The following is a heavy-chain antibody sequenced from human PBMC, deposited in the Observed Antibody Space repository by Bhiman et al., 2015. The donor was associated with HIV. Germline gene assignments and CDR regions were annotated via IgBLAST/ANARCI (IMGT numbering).Heavy chain of an antibody. D-gene: IGHD6-19*01. CDR3: ARDGSDSSGFWLDAFDI. Sequence: EVQLVESGGGLVQPGGSLRLSCAASGFTFSSYWMSWVRQAPGKGLEWVANIKQDGSEKYYVDSVKGRFTISRDNAKNSLYLQMNSLRAEDTAVYYCARDGSDSSGFWLDAFDIWGQGTMVTVSS. CDR1: GFTFSSYW. V-gene: IGHV3-7*01. CDR2: IKQDGSEK. J-gene: IGHJ3*02.